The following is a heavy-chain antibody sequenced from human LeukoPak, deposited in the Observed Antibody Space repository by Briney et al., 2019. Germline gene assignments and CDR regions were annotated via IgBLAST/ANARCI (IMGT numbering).Heavy chain of an antibody. J-gene: IGHJ5*02. Sequence: SETLSLTCAVYSGSFSGYYWSWIRQPPGKGLEWIGEINHSGSTNYNPSLKSRVTISVDTSKNQFSLKLSSVTAADTAVYYCARGVVVAATHWFDPWGQGTVVTVSS. CDR2: INHSGST. V-gene: IGHV4-34*01. CDR3: ARGVVVAATHWFDP. CDR1: SGSFSGYY. D-gene: IGHD2-15*01.